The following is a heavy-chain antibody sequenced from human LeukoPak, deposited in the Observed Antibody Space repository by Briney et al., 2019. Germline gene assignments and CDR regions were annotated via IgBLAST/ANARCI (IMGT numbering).Heavy chain of an antibody. D-gene: IGHD1-26*01. J-gene: IGHJ4*02. CDR2: IKSDGSTT. CDR3: ARDPVGGRPDL. Sequence: PGESLRLSCAASGFNFSTYLMLWARQAPGKALVWVSRIKSDGSTTNYGDSVKDRSTISRDNAKNTLYLQMNSLRADDTAVYYCARDPVGGRPDLWGQGTLVTVSS. CDR1: GFNFSTYL. V-gene: IGHV3-74*01.